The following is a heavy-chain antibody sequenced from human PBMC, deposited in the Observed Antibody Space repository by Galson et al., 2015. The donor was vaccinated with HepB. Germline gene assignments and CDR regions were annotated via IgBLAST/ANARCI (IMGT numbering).Heavy chain of an antibody. CDR1: GVSTSSSSYY. CDR2: IYYTATT. D-gene: IGHD3-10*01. Sequence: ETLSLTCTVSGVSTSSSSYYWSWLRQPPGRGLEWIGSIYYTATTYYDPSLKSRVTISLDTSKNQFSLRLNSVTAADTAVYYCARHVGESRSYGMDVWGQGTTVTVSS. V-gene: IGHV4-39*01. J-gene: IGHJ6*02. CDR3: ARHVGESRSYGMDV.